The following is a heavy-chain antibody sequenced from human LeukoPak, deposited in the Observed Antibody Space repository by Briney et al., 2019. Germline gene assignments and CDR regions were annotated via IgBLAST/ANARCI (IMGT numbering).Heavy chain of an antibody. Sequence: SETLSLTCAVSGYSISSGYYWGWIRQPPGKGLEWIGSIYHSGNTYYNPSLKSRVTISVDTSKNQFFLKVTSVTAADAAVCYCARPKYGDAAYFALWGRGALVTVSS. CDR1: GYSISSGYY. CDR2: IYHSGNT. D-gene: IGHD4-17*01. CDR3: ARPKYGDAAYFAL. V-gene: IGHV4-38-2*01. J-gene: IGHJ2*01.